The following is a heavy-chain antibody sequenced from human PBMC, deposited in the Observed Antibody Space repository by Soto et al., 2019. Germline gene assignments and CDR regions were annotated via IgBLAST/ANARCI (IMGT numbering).Heavy chain of an antibody. CDR3: ARTLVWRGFAFDC. V-gene: IGHV1-69*01. Sequence: QVQLVQSGAEVMQPGSSVKVSCKASGGTFSSYAISWVRQAPGQGLEWMGGINPIFGTPDYAQKFQGRVTITADGSTTTAYMYLSSLTSEDTAVYYCARTLVWRGFAFDCWGQGTLVTVSS. J-gene: IGHJ4*02. CDR2: INPIFGTP. CDR1: GGTFSSYA. D-gene: IGHD1-26*01.